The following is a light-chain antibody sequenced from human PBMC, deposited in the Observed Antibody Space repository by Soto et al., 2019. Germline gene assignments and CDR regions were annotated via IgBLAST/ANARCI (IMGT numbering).Light chain of an antibody. CDR3: QQYGSSPSIT. CDR2: GAS. J-gene: IGKJ5*01. CDR1: QSVSSSY. Sequence: EIVLTQSPGTLSLSPGERATLSCRASQSVSSSYLAWYQQKPGQAPRLLIYGASSRATGIPDRFSGSGSGTDFTLTISRLEAEDLAVYYCQQYGSSPSITFGQGTKLEIK. V-gene: IGKV3-20*01.